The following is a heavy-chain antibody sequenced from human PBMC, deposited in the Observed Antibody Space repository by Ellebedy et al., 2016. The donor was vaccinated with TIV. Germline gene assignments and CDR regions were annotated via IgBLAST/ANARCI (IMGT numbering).Heavy chain of an antibody. CDR2: VSQSGRT. J-gene: IGHJ4*02. D-gene: IGHD6-19*01. Sequence: GSLRLSCTVYGGSFSGYYWSWVRQPPGKGLEWIGDVSQSGRTSYHPSLKSRVTISVDTSKNQFSLRLSSVTVADTAVYYCAEGRSGWYYFDYWGQGTPVTVSS. CDR1: GGSFSGYY. CDR3: AEGRSGWYYFDY. V-gene: IGHV4-34*01.